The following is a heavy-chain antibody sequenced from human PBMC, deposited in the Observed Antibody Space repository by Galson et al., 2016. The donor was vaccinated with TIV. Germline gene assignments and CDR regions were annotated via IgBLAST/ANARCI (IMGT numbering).Heavy chain of an antibody. J-gene: IGHJ4*02. D-gene: IGHD3-22*01. CDR3: ARSYDSSGNRGRFAH. V-gene: IGHV3-53*01. CDR1: GLTVSTNY. CDR2: IYSDGST. Sequence: SLRLSCAASGLTVSTNYMSWVRQAPGKGLEWVSLIYSDGSTYYADSVKGRFTISRDSSKNTVYLQLNRVRAEEAAVYYCARSYDSSGNRGRFAHWGQGTLVNVSS.